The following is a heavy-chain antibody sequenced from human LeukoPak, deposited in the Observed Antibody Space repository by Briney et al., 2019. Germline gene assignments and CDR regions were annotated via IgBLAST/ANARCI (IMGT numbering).Heavy chain of an antibody. D-gene: IGHD3-3*01. V-gene: IGHV3-30*18. CDR2: ISNDGSNT. CDR3: AKMSIDYDFWSAFDI. J-gene: IGHJ3*02. CDR1: GFNFTTYG. Sequence: GGSLRLSCAASGFNFTTYGTHWVRQAPGRGLEWVAVISNDGSNTYYGDSVKGRFTISRDASKNMLFLQMNSLKVEDTALYYCAKMSIDYDFWSAFDIWGQGTTVTVSS.